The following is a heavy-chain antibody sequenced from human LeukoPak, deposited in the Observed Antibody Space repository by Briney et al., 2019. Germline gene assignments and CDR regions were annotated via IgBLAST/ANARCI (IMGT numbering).Heavy chain of an antibody. V-gene: IGHV3-48*03. CDR3: ARAPTVTTRVFAS. Sequence: GGSLRLSCAASGFTFSSYEMNWVRQAPGKGLEWVSYISSSGSTIYYADSVKGRFTISRDNAKNSLYLQLNSLRAEDTAVYYCARAPTVTTRVFASWGQGTLVTVSS. J-gene: IGHJ5*01. D-gene: IGHD4-17*01. CDR2: ISSSGSTI. CDR1: GFTFSSYE.